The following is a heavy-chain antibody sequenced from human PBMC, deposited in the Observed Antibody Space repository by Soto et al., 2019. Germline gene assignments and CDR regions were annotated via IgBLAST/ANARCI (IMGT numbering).Heavy chain of an antibody. J-gene: IGHJ5*02. V-gene: IGHV3-30*18. D-gene: IGHD6-13*01. CDR3: AKDIGVAAAGDP. Sequence: QVQLVESGGGVVQPGRSLRLSCAASGFTFSSYGMHWVRQAPGKGLEWVAVISYDGSNKYYADSVKGRFTISRDNSKNTLYLQMNSLRAEDTAVYYCAKDIGVAAAGDPWGQGTLVTVSS. CDR1: GFTFSSYG. CDR2: ISYDGSNK.